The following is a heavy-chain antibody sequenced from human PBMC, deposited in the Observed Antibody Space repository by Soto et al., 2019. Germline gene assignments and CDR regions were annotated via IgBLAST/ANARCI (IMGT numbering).Heavy chain of an antibody. CDR3: ARGTYGDSPFDY. CDR2: IYHSGST. Sequence: SETLSLTCAVSGGSISSGGYSWSWIRQPPGKGLEWIGYIYHSGSTYYNPSLKSRVTISVDRSKNQFSLKLSSVTAADTAVYYCARGTYGDSPFDYWGQGTLVTVSS. J-gene: IGHJ4*02. CDR1: GGSISSGGYS. D-gene: IGHD4-17*01. V-gene: IGHV4-30-2*01.